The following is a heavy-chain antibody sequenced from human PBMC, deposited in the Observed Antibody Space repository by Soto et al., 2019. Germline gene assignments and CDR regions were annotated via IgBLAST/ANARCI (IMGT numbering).Heavy chain of an antibody. CDR1: GFTFPSYA. J-gene: IGHJ4*02. D-gene: IGHD2-15*01. CDR2: ISAYNDNT. CDR3: ARVYCSGGSCYSIDY. Sequence: ASVKVSCKASGFTFPSYAISWVRQAPGQGLEWMGWISAYNDNTNYAQKLQGRVTMTRDTSTSTVYMELSSLRSEDTAVYYCARVYCSGGSCYSIDYWGQGTLVTVSS. V-gene: IGHV1-18*01.